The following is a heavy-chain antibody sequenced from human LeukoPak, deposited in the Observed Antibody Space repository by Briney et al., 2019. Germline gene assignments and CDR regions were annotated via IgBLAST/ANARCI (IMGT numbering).Heavy chain of an antibody. V-gene: IGHV1-2*02. Sequence: ASVQVSCQASRYTFTGYYMHWVRQAHGQGLEWMGWIHPNSGGTNYAQKFQGRVTMTRDTSISTAYMELSRVRSDDTAVYYCARGVGDPFDIWVQGTMVTVSS. CDR1: RYTFTGYY. D-gene: IGHD1-26*01. CDR3: ARGVGDPFDI. CDR2: IHPNSGGT. J-gene: IGHJ3*02.